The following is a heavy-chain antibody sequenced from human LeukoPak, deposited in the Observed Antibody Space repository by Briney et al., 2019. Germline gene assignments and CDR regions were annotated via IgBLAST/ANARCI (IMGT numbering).Heavy chain of an antibody. CDR1: GGSISSYY. V-gene: IGHV4-59*12. Sequence: PSETLSLTCTVSGGSISSYYWLWIRQPPGKGLEWIGYIFYSGSTYYNPSLKSRVTISVDTSKNQFSLKLSSVTAADTAVYYCARDQPPYSSSSGTFDYWGQGTLVTVSS. D-gene: IGHD6-6*01. CDR2: IFYSGST. CDR3: ARDQPPYSSSSGTFDY. J-gene: IGHJ4*02.